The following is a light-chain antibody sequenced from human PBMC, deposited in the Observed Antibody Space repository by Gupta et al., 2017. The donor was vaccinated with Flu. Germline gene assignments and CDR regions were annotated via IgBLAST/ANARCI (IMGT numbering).Light chain of an antibody. J-gene: IGKJ1*01. CDR1: QSVSSNY. CDR2: GAS. V-gene: IGKV3-20*01. Sequence: GARSLSPGERATLSCRASQSVSSNYLAWYQQKPGQAPRLLIYGASTRASDIPDRFSGSGSGTDFTLTISRLEPDDSAVYCCQQYGNSPQTFGQGTKVEIK. CDR3: QQYGNSPQT.